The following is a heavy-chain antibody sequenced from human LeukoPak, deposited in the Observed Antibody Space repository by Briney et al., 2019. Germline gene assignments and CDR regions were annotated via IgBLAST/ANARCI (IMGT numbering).Heavy chain of an antibody. D-gene: IGHD2-15*01. J-gene: IGHJ4*02. Sequence: GGSLRLSCAVSGFTFSSYAMSWVRQAPGKGLEWVSAISGSGGSTYYADSVKGRFTISRDNSKNTLYLQMNSLRAEDTAVYYCAKDRAPWYYFDYWGQGTLVTVTS. V-gene: IGHV3-23*01. CDR3: AKDRAPWYYFDY. CDR2: ISGSGGST. CDR1: GFTFSSYA.